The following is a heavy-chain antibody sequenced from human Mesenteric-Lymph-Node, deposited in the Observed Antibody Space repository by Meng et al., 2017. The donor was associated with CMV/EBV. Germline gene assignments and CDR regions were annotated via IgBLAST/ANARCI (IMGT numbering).Heavy chain of an antibody. CDR1: GGSISSSSYY. V-gene: IGHV4-31*03. D-gene: IGHD3-22*01. Sequence: LRLSCTVPGGSISSSSYYWGWIRRPPGKGLEWIGYIYYSGSTYYNPSLTSRVTISVDTSKNQFSLQLSSVTAADTAVYYCASANYYVSSGQYNWFDPWGQGTLVTVSS. CDR2: IYYSGST. J-gene: IGHJ5*02. CDR3: ASANYYVSSGQYNWFDP.